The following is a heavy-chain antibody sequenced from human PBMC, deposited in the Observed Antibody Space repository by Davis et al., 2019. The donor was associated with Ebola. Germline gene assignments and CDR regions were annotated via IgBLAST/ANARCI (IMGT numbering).Heavy chain of an antibody. CDR3: ARGTRDTAM. CDR2: ISSSSYI. V-gene: IGHV3-21*01. Sequence: GESLKISCAASGFTFSTYSMNWVRQAPGKGLEWVSSISSSSYIYYADSVKGRFTISRDNAKNSLYLQMNSLRAEDTAVYYCARGTRDTAMWGQGTLVTVSS. CDR1: GFTFSTYS. J-gene: IGHJ4*02. D-gene: IGHD5-18*01.